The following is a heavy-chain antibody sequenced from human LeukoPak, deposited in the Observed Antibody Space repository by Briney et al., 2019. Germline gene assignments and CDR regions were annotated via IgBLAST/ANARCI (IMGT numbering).Heavy chain of an antibody. Sequence: GGSLRLSCAASGFTFDDYTMHWVRQAPGKGLEWVAFIRYDGSNKYYADSVKGRFTISRDNSKNTLYLQMNSLRAEDTAVYYCPPPIPQHGSGSYYNALGYFQHWGQGTLVTVSS. CDR1: GFTFDDYT. J-gene: IGHJ1*01. CDR3: PPPIPQHGSGSYYNALGYFQH. CDR2: IRYDGSNK. D-gene: IGHD3-10*01. V-gene: IGHV3-30*02.